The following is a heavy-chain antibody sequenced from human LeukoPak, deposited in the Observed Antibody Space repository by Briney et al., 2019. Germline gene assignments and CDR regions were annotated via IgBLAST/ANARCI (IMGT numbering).Heavy chain of an antibody. J-gene: IGHJ4*02. CDR3: ARGGYYYDSSGYYSFDY. CDR2: IYHSGST. Sequence: SSETLSLTCTVSGYSISSGYYWGWIRQPPGKGLEWIGSIYHSGSTYYNPSLKSRVTISVDTSKNQFSLKLSSVTAADTAVYYCARGGYYYDSSGYYSFDYWGQGTLVTVSS. D-gene: IGHD3-22*01. V-gene: IGHV4-38-2*02. CDR1: GYSISSGYY.